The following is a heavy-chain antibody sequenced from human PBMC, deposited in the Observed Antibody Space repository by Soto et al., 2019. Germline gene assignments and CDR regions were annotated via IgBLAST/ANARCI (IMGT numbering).Heavy chain of an antibody. CDR3: ARGNWGSGSYYYYYGMDV. D-gene: IGHD7-27*01. CDR2: IIPIFGTA. J-gene: IGHJ6*02. CDR1: GGTFSSYA. V-gene: IGHV1-69*13. Sequence: SVKVSCKASGGTFSSYAISWVRQAPGQGLEWMGGIIPIFGTANYAQKFQGRVTITADESRSTAYMELGSLRSADTAVYYCARGNWGSGSYYYYYGMDVWGQGTTVTVSS.